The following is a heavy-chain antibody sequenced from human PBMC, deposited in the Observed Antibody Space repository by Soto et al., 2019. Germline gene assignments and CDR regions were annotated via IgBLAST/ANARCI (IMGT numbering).Heavy chain of an antibody. Sequence: GGSLRLSCAASGFTFSSYSMNWVRQAPGKGLEWVSSISSSSSYIYYADSVKGRFTISRDNAKNSLYLQMNSLRAEDTAVYYCARIAADYDSSGYYYDYFDYWGQGTLVTVSS. CDR3: ARIAADYDSSGYYYDYFDY. CDR2: ISSSSSYI. V-gene: IGHV3-21*01. J-gene: IGHJ4*02. D-gene: IGHD3-22*01. CDR1: GFTFSSYS.